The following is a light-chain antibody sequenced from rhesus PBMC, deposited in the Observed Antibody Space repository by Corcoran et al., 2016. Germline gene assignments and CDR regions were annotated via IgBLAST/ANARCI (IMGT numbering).Light chain of an antibody. CDR3: QQYKSYPLT. CDR2: AAT. Sequence: DIQMTQSPSSLSASVGDTVTITCRASQDISSFLDWFKQKPWKAPKLLIYAATTLQSGVPSRFSGSGSGTYFTITISSLQPEDFATYYCQQYKSYPLTFGGGTKVEIK. V-gene: IGKV1-28*02. J-gene: IGKJ4*01. CDR1: QDISSF.